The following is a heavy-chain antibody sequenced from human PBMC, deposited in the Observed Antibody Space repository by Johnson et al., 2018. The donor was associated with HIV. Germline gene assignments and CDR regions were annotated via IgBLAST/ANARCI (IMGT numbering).Heavy chain of an antibody. CDR3: AVEGARNPDGFDI. V-gene: IGHV3-38-3*01. CDR2: ISGGST. Sequence: VQVVEPRGVLAQPGGSRRLSCAASKFTVSSNEMSWVCQAPGKGLEWVSFISGGSTYYEDSMKGGFTISRDNSKNTLYLQMNSLRAEDTAVYYCAVEGARNPDGFDIWGQGTTVTVSS. D-gene: IGHD2/OR15-2a*01. J-gene: IGHJ3*02. CDR1: KFTVSSNE.